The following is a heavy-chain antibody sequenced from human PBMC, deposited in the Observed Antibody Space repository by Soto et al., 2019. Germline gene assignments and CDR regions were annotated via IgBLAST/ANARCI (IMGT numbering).Heavy chain of an antibody. J-gene: IGHJ4*02. V-gene: IGHV3-72*01. Sequence: EVQLVESGGGWVQPGGSLRLSWAGSGFTLSDHYIDWVRQAPGKGLEWVGRFRDKPQGYSTAYAASVKGRFTTSSDESKNSAYLQMNILKTEATAVYYCVRATYFSDSTGYPRCLDYWGQGTLVTVSS. CDR2: FRDKPQGYST. CDR3: VRATYFSDSTGYPRCLDY. CDR1: GFTLSDHY. D-gene: IGHD3-22*01.